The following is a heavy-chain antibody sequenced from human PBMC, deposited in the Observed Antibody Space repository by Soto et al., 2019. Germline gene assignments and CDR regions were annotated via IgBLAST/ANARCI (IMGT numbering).Heavy chain of an antibody. J-gene: IGHJ6*02. V-gene: IGHV1-58*01. D-gene: IGHD2-15*01. CDR2: IVVGSGNT. CDR1: GFTFTSSA. CDR3: AAETAVVAANYYYGMDV. Sequence: SVKVSCKASGFTFTSSAVQWVRQARGQRLEWIGWIVVGSGNTNYAQKFQERVTITRDMSTSTAYMELSSLRSEDTAVYYCAAETAVVAANYYYGMDVWGQGTTVTVS.